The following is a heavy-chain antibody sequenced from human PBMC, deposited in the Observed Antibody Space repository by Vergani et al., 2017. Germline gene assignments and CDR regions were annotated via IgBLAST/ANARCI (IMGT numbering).Heavy chain of an antibody. J-gene: IGHJ3*02. CDR3: ARGGGDIVVVGLDAFDI. V-gene: IGHV4-61*02. CDR2: IYTSGST. Sequence: QVQLQESGPGLVKPSQTLSLTCTVSGGSISSGSYYWSWIRQPAGKGLEWIGRIYTSGSTNYNPSLKSRVTISVDTSKNQFSLKLSSVTAADTAGYYCARGGGDIVVVGLDAFDIWGQGTMVTVSS. D-gene: IGHD2-2*01. CDR1: GGSISSGSYY.